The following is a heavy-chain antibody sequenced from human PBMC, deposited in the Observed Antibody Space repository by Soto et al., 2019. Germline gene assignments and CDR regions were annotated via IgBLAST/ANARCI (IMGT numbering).Heavy chain of an antibody. J-gene: IGHJ4*02. CDR1: GFTFRSYA. V-gene: IGHV3-30*01. D-gene: IGHD2-15*01. CDR2: ISHDGSDQ. CDR3: TRDRSLTVVVAGY. Sequence: SLRLSCAASGFTFRSYAMHWVRQAPGKGLEWVSFISHDGSDQYYADSVKGRFTISRDNSKNTVYLQMNSLRPDDTAVYYCTRDRSLTVVVAGYWGLGTLVTVSS.